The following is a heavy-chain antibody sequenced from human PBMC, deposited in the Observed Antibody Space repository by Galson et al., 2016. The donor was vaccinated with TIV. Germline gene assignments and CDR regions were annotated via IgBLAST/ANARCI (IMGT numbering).Heavy chain of an antibody. Sequence: SLRLSCAASGFTFDDYDFSWVRQAPGKGLEWVSSINWNGASTGHADSVKGRFTISRDNAKNSLYLQMNDLRVEDTAFYHCAREVTCGVACYYFDFWGQGTLVTASS. CDR1: GFTFDDYD. D-gene: IGHD2-21*02. CDR2: INWNGAST. V-gene: IGHV3-20*01. CDR3: AREVTCGVACYYFDF. J-gene: IGHJ4*02.